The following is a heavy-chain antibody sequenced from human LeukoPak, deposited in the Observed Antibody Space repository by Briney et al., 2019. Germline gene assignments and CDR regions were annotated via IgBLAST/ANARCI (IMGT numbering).Heavy chain of an antibody. D-gene: IGHD3-16*01. CDR3: AREGGAGGYFDY. Sequence: PGGSLRLSCAASGFTFSSHWMSWVRQAPGKGLEWVANIKQDGSEKYFVDSVKGRFTISRDNAKNSLYLQMNSLRAEDTAVYYCAREGGAGGYFDYWGQGTLVTVSS. CDR2: IKQDGSEK. V-gene: IGHV3-7*03. J-gene: IGHJ4*02. CDR1: GFTFSSHW.